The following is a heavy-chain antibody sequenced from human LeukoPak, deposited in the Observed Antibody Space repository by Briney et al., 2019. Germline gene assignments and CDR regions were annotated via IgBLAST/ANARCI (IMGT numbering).Heavy chain of an antibody. Sequence: SETLSLTCAVYGGSFSGYYWSWIRQPPGKGLEWIGEINHSGSTNYNPSLKSRVTISVDTSKNQFSLKLSSVTAADTAVYYCARVGPYYDFWSGYYTRQILDYRGQGTLVTVSS. CDR1: GGSFSGYY. CDR3: ARVGPYYDFWSGYYTRQILDY. CDR2: INHSGST. D-gene: IGHD3-3*01. J-gene: IGHJ4*02. V-gene: IGHV4-34*01.